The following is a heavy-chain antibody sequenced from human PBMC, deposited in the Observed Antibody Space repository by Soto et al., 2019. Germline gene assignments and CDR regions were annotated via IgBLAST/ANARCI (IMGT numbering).Heavy chain of an antibody. CDR2: VYYSGST. J-gene: IGHJ5*02. V-gene: IGHV4-39*01. Sequence: QLQLQESGPGLVKPSETLSLTFTVSGGSISSSSYYWGWIRQPPGKGLEWIGSVYYSGSTYYTPSPRSRVTISVDTPKHQFSLKLRSVTAADTAVYYCASQRIGPHWFDPWGQGTLVTVSS. D-gene: IGHD1-26*01. CDR1: GGSISSSSYY. CDR3: ASQRIGPHWFDP.